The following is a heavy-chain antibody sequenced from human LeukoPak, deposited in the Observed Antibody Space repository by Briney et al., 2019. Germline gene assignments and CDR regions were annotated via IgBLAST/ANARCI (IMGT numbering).Heavy chain of an antibody. Sequence: GRSLRLSCAASGFTFSSYGMHWVRQAPGKGLEWVAVISYDGSNKYYADSVKGRFTISRDNSKNTLYLQMNSLRAEDTAVYYCYGYGASGVVDFDYWGQGTLVTVSS. V-gene: IGHV3-30*03. CDR3: YGYGASGVVDFDY. D-gene: IGHD3-3*01. J-gene: IGHJ4*02. CDR2: ISYDGSNK. CDR1: GFTFSSYG.